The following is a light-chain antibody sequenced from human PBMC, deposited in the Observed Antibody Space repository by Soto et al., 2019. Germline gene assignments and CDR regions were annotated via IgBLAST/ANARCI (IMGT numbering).Light chain of an antibody. CDR1: QTISNW. J-gene: IGKJ2*01. CDR2: KAS. CDR3: QHYNSYPDT. Sequence: DLQMTQSPSTLSASVGDRVTITCRASQTISNWLAWYQQRPGKAPNLLIYKASSLESGVSSRFSGSVFGTEFTLKISILQPDDFATYYCQHYNSYPDTFGQGTKLQIK. V-gene: IGKV1-5*03.